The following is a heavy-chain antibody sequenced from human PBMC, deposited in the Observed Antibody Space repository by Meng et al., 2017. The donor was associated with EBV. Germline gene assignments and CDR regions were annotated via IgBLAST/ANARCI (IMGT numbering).Heavy chain of an antibody. CDR3: ARGLDYFDY. V-gene: IGHV1-18*01. Sequence: QVPRGQCGTEGKNPGAPIKISCKASEYTLTGYGISWVRQAPGQGLEWMGWISAYNGNTNYAQKLQGRVTMTTDTSTSTAYMELRSLRSDDTAVYYCARGLDYFDYWGQGTLVTVSS. CDR2: ISAYNGNT. CDR1: EYTLTGYG. J-gene: IGHJ4*02.